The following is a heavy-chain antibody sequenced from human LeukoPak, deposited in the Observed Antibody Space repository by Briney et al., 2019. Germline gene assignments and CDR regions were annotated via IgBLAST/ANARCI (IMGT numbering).Heavy chain of an antibody. CDR2: INAYNGHT. J-gene: IGHJ4*02. V-gene: IGHV1-18*01. CDR3: ARGEYNYFDY. D-gene: IGHD2/OR15-2a*01. Sequence: GASVKVSCKASGYTFTSHGISWVRQAPGQGLEWVGWINAYNGHTNYVQNLQGRATITTDTSTSTAYMELRSLRSDDTAVYYCARGEYNYFDYWGQGTLVTVSS. CDR1: GYTFTSHG.